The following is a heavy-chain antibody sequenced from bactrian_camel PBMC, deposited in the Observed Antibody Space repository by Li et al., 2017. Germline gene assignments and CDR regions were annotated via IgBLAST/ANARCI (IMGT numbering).Heavy chain of an antibody. J-gene: IGHJ6*01. V-gene: IGHV3S1*01. CDR1: EFTFSSYW. CDR3: AVSAMGAYYSDGYYYTGADFAF. CDR2: IKYGGSNT. Sequence: VQLVESGGGLVQPGESLRLSCAASEFTFSSYWIFWVRLASGKGLEWVSGIKYGGSNTYYADSVKGRFTISRDNAKNSLYLQMSSLKAEDTAMYYCAVSAMGAYYSDGYYYTGADFAFWGQGTQVTVS. D-gene: IGHD2*01.